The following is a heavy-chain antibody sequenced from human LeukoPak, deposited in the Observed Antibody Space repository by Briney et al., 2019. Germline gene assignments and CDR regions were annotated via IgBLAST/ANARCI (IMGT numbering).Heavy chain of an antibody. CDR1: GFSSSIYE. J-gene: IGHJ5*02. V-gene: IGHV3-48*03. CDR2: ISSTGDTT. D-gene: IGHD6-19*01. Sequence: GGSLRLSCAVSGFSSSIYEMHWVRQAPGKGLEWVSTISSTGDTTHHADSVKGRFTISRDNAQNSLYLQMNNLRADDTAVYYCATLSVASSDVDHWGQGTLVTVSS. CDR3: ATLSVASSDVDH.